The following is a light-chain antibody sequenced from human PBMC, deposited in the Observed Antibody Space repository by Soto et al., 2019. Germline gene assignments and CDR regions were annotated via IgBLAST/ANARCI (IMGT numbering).Light chain of an antibody. V-gene: IGKV3-15*01. CDR1: QSISSS. CDR3: QQYDYWPRT. Sequence: EVVMTQSPATRSVSPVESASWSFRASQSISSSKLAWYQQNPGQAPRLLLFGVSNRATGIPARFSGSGSGTEFSLTISSLQSQDFAVYYCQQYDYWPRTFGQGTKVDIK. J-gene: IGKJ1*01. CDR2: GVS.